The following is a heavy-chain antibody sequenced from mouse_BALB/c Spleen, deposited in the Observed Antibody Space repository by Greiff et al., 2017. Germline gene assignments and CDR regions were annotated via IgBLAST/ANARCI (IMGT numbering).Heavy chain of an antibody. CDR1: GFTFSSYA. D-gene: IGHD4-1*01. CDR2: ISSGGST. J-gene: IGHJ2*01. Sequence: DVHLVESGGGLVKPGGSLKLSCAASGFTFSSYAMSWVRQTPEKRLEWVASISSGGSTYYPDSVKGRFTISRDNARNILYLQMSSLRSEDTAMYYCARNWDYWGQGTTLTVSS. V-gene: IGHV5-6-5*01. CDR3: ARNWDY.